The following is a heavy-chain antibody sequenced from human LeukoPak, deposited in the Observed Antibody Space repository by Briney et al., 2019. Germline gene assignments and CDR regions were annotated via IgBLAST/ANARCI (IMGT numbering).Heavy chain of an antibody. Sequence: SETLSLTCAVYGGSFSGYYWSWIRRPPGKGLEWIGEINHSGSTNYNLSLKSRVTISVDTSKNQFSLKLSSVTAADTAVYYCARGPPRYGSGSYGFDYWGQGTLVTVSS. CDR2: INHSGST. D-gene: IGHD3-10*01. CDR3: ARGPPRYGSGSYGFDY. V-gene: IGHV4-34*01. J-gene: IGHJ4*02. CDR1: GGSFSGYY.